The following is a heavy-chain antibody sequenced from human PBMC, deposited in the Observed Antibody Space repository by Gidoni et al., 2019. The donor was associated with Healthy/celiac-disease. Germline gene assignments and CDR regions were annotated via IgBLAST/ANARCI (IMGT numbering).Heavy chain of an antibody. J-gene: IGHJ4*02. Sequence: IYNPSLKSRVTISVDTSKNQFSLKLSSVTAADTAVYYCARDSYGDPFDYWGQGTLVTVSS. CDR3: ARDSYGDPFDY. V-gene: IGHV4-59*01. D-gene: IGHD4-17*01.